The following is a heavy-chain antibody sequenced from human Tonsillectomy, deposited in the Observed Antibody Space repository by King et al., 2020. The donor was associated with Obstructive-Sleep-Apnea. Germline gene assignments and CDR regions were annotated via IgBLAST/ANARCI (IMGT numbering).Heavy chain of an antibody. D-gene: IGHD3-10*01. CDR1: GGSISSSTYY. CDR2: INYSGST. V-gene: IGHV4-39*01. Sequence: QLQESGPGLVKPSETLSLTCTVSGGSISSSTYYWGWLRQPPGKGLEWIGSINYSGSTYYNPSLKSRVTISVDTSKNQFSLKLSSVTAADPAVYYCARHGVNYYDSGRYGWFDPWGQGTLVTVSS. CDR3: ARHGVNYYDSGRYGWFDP. J-gene: IGHJ5*02.